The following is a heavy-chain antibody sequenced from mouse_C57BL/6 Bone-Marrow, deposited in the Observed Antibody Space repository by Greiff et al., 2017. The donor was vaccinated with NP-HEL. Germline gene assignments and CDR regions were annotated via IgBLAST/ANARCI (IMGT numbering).Heavy chain of an antibody. J-gene: IGHJ2*01. V-gene: IGHV1-81*01. Sequence: QVQLQQSGAELARPGASVKLSCKASGYTFTSYGISWVKQRTGQGLEWIGEIYPRSGNTYYNEKFKGKATLTADKSSSTAYMELRSLTSENTAVYFCAGPDHYYGSPYFDYWGQGTTLTVSS. D-gene: IGHD1-1*01. CDR3: AGPDHYYGSPYFDY. CDR1: GYTFTSYG. CDR2: IYPRSGNT.